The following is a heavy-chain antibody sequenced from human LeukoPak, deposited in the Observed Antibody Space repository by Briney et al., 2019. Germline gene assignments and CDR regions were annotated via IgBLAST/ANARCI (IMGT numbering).Heavy chain of an antibody. CDR3: AKAPYYYDSSGNYYYYMDV. D-gene: IGHD3-22*01. CDR2: ISGSGGST. Sequence: GGSLRLSCAASGFTFSSYAMSWVRQAPGKGLEWVSAISGSGGSTYYADSVKGRFTISRDNSKNTLYLQMNSLRAEDTAVYYCAKAPYYYDSSGNYYYYMDVWGKGTTVTVSS. CDR1: GFTFSSYA. V-gene: IGHV3-23*01. J-gene: IGHJ6*03.